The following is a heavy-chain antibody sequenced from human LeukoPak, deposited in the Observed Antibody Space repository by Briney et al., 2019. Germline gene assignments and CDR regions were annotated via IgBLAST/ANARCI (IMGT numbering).Heavy chain of an antibody. CDR1: GYTFTGYY. D-gene: IGHD2-2*02. J-gene: IGHJ6*03. V-gene: IGHV1-2*06. CDR3: PAFDIVVGPAAIKNYYYYYRAV. Sequence: ASLKVSCKASGYTFTGYYMHWVRQAPGQRLEWMGRINPNSGGPNYAQKSQGRVPMTRDTSISTASLERSRLRSDATAVYYCPAFDIVVGPAAIKNYYYYYRAVWAKGTTVTVSS. CDR2: INPNSGGP.